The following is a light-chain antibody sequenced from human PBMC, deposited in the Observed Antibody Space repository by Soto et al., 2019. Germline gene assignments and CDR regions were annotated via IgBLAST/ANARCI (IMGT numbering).Light chain of an antibody. V-gene: IGKV1-39*01. Sequence: DIQMTQSPSSLSASVGDTITIAFRASQSINNFLNWFQQKPGKAPKLLIYGASNLENGVASRFSGSGSGTDFTLTISSLQPEDFATYYCQQSYSRATSAFGPGTKVDI. J-gene: IGKJ3*01. CDR1: QSINNF. CDR3: QQSYSRATSA. CDR2: GAS.